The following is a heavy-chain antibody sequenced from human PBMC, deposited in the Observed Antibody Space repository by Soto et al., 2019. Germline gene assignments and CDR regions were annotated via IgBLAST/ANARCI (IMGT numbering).Heavy chain of an antibody. CDR1: GYTLTELS. Sequence: ASVKVSCKVSGYTLTELSMHWVRRAPGQGLEWMGVINPSGGSINYAQKFQGRVTMTRDTSTSTVYMELSSLRSEDTAVYYCARDRGRGGSYYIYFYGMDVWGQGTTVTVSS. V-gene: IGHV1-46*01. CDR2: INPSGGSI. J-gene: IGHJ6*02. D-gene: IGHD1-26*01. CDR3: ARDRGRGGSYYIYFYGMDV.